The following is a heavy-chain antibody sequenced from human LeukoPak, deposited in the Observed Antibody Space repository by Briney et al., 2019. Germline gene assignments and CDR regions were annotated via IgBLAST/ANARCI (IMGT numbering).Heavy chain of an antibody. CDR3: ARSRYIYGYSDLDY. V-gene: IGHV4-59*01. CDR1: GGSISSYY. D-gene: IGHD5-18*01. CDR2: IYYSGST. Sequence: PSETLSLTCTVSGGSISSYYWSWIRQPPGKGLEWIGYIYYSGSTNYNPSLKSRVTISVDTSKNQFSLKLSSVTAADTAVYYCARSRYIYGYSDLDYWGQGTLVTVSS. J-gene: IGHJ4*02.